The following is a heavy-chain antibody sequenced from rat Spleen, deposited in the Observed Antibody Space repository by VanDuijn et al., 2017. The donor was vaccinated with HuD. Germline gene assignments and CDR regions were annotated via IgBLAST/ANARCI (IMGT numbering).Heavy chain of an antibody. D-gene: IGHD1-12*02. CDR3: TSHYDGTYPFTY. V-gene: IGHV5-27*01. J-gene: IGHJ3*01. CDR2: ISTGGGST. CDR1: GFTFSDYY. Sequence: EVQLVESDGGLVQPGRSLKLSCAASGFTFSDYYMAWVRQAPTKGLEWVAYISTGGGSTYYRDSVKGRFTISRDNAKSTLYLQMDSLRSEDTATYYCTSHYDGTYPFTYWGQGTLVTVSS.